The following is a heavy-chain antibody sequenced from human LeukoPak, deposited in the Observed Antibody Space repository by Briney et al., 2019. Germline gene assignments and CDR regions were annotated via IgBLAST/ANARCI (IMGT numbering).Heavy chain of an antibody. D-gene: IGHD3-10*01. CDR1: GGSISSYY. J-gene: IGHJ4*02. V-gene: IGHV4-59*01. CDR3: ARGTPYYYGAGSLYFDY. CDR2: IYYSGST. Sequence: PSETLSLTCTVSGGSISSYYWSWIRQPPGKGLEWIGYIYYSGSTNYNPSLKSRVTISVDTSKNQFSLKLSSVTAADTAVYYCARGTPYYYGAGSLYFDYWGQGTLVTVSS.